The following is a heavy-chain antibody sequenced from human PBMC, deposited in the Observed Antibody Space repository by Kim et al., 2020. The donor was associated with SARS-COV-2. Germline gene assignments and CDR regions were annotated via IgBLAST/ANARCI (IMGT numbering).Heavy chain of an antibody. CDR3: ARRFTAVAGTPPWFDP. CDR1: GFTFSSYW. D-gene: IGHD6-19*01. Sequence: GGSLRLSCAASGFTFSSYWMSWVRQAPGKGLEWVANIKEDGSEKYYADSVKGRFSISRDNAKNSLYLQMNSLRAEDTAVYYCARRFTAVAGTPPWFDPWGQGTLVTVSS. V-gene: IGHV3-7*01. CDR2: IKEDGSEK. J-gene: IGHJ5*02.